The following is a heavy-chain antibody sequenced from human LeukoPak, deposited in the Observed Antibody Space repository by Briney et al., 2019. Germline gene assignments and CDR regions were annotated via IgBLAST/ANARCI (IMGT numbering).Heavy chain of an antibody. CDR1: GFTVSSSY. J-gene: IGHJ4*02. V-gene: IGHV3-53*01. Sequence: PGGSLRLSCAASGFTVSSSYMTWVRQAPGKGLEWVSVIYPAGNTYYADSVKGRFTISRDNSKNTLYLQMNSLRAEDTAVYYCARDLGGNSFDHWGQGTLVTVSS. D-gene: IGHD4-23*01. CDR2: IYPAGNT. CDR3: ARDLGGNSFDH.